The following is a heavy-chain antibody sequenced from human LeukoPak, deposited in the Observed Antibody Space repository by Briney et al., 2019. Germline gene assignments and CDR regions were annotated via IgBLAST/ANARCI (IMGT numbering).Heavy chain of an antibody. Sequence: SETLSLTCTVSGYSISSGYYWGWIRQPPGKGLEWIGSIYRSGSTYYNPSLKSRVTISVDTSKNQFSLKLSSVTAADTAVYYCARGTIFGVAPFDPWGQGTLVTVSS. V-gene: IGHV4-38-2*02. CDR1: GYSISSGYY. J-gene: IGHJ5*02. D-gene: IGHD3-3*01. CDR2: IYRSGST. CDR3: ARGTIFGVAPFDP.